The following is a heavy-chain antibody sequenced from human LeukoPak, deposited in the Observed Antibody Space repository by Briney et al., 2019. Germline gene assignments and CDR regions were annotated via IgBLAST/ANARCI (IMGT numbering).Heavy chain of an antibody. J-gene: IGHJ4*02. D-gene: IGHD6-13*01. CDR3: AKEAAAAGFDY. CDR1: GFTFSSYG. Sequence: GGSLRLSCAASGFTFSSYGIHWVRQAPGKGLEWVAVISYDGSNKYYADSVKGRFTISRDNSKNTLYLQMNSLRAEDTAVYYCAKEAAAAGFDYWGQGSLVTVSS. CDR2: ISYDGSNK. V-gene: IGHV3-30*18.